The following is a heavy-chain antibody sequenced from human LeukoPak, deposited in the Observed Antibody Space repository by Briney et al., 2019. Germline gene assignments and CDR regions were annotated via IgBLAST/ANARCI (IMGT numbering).Heavy chain of an antibody. V-gene: IGHV4-38-2*02. CDR3: SRVAPGYSNYWSFYFER. CDR1: GYSINSGYY. Sequence: SETLSLTCSVSGYSINSGYYWAWIRQPPGKGLEWIAIIYHTGRAYYNPSLKSRVTISVDASKNQFFLKLNSVIAADAAFYFCSRVAPGYSNYWSFYFERWGQGTLVTVSS. J-gene: IGHJ4*02. D-gene: IGHD4-11*01. CDR2: IYHTGRA.